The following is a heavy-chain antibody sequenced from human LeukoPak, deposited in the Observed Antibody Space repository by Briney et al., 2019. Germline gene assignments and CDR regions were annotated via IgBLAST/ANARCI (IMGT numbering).Heavy chain of an antibody. V-gene: IGHV1-18*01. J-gene: IGHJ6*03. CDR2: ISAYNGNT. CDR1: GGSFSSYA. D-gene: IGHD2-2*01. Sequence: GSSVKVSCKASGGSFSSYASSWVRQAPGQGLEWMGWISAYNGNTNYAQKLQGRVTMTTDTSTSTAYMELRSLRSDDTAVYYCARDVYCSSTSCYLDYYYMDVWGKGTTVTVSS. CDR3: ARDVYCSSTSCYLDYYYMDV.